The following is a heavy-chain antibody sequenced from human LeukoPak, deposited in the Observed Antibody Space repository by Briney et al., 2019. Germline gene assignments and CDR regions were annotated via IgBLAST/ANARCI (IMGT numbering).Heavy chain of an antibody. Sequence: QSGGSLRLSCAASGFTFSSYWMSWVRQAPGKGLEWVANIKPDGSEKYYADSVKGRFTISRDNSKNTLYLQMNSLRAEDTAVYYCAKEMRPYDILTGYFPTWGQGTLVTVSS. CDR1: GFTFSSYW. CDR3: AKEMRPYDILTGYFPT. D-gene: IGHD3-9*01. V-gene: IGHV3-7*03. CDR2: IKPDGSEK. J-gene: IGHJ5*02.